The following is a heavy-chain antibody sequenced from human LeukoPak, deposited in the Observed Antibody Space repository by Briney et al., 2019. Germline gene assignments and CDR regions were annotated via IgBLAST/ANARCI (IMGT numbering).Heavy chain of an antibody. CDR3: ARDLRYSSSSSAGFDY. D-gene: IGHD6-6*01. Sequence: SETLSLTCAVYGGSFSGYYWSWIRQPPGKGLGWIGEINHSGSTNYNPSLKSRVTISVDTSKNQFSLKLSSVTAADTAVYYCARDLRYSSSSSAGFDYWGQGTLVTVSS. J-gene: IGHJ4*02. CDR2: INHSGST. V-gene: IGHV4-34*01. CDR1: GGSFSGYY.